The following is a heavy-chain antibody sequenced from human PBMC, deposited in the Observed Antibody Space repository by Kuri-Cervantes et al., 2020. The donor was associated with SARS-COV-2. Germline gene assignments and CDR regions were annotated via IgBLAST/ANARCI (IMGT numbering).Heavy chain of an antibody. J-gene: IGHJ4*02. CDR1: GGSISSSSYY. Sequence: GSLRLSCTVSGGSISSSSYYWGWIRQPPGKGLEWIGSIYYSGSTYYNPSLKSRVTISVDTSKNQFSLKLSSVTAADTAVYYCARRDCSSTSCYNDYWGQGTLVTVSS. D-gene: IGHD2-2*02. V-gene: IGHV4-39*01. CDR3: ARRDCSSTSCYNDY. CDR2: IYYSGST.